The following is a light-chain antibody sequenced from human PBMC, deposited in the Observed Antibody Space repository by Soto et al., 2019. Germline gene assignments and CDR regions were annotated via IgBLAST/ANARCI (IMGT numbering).Light chain of an antibody. Sequence: ETMMTQSPDTLSVSLWEIATLSCRASQSLRSSLAWYQQKPGQAPRLLIYDASTRATGIPARFSGSGSGTDFTLTISGLQSEDFAVYYCQQYNNWPQTFGQGTKVDIK. CDR1: QSLRSS. CDR3: QQYNNWPQT. J-gene: IGKJ1*01. CDR2: DAS. V-gene: IGKV3-15*01.